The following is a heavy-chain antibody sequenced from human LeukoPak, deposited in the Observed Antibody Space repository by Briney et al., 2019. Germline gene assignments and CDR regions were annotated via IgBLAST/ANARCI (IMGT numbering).Heavy chain of an antibody. D-gene: IGHD2-2*02. J-gene: IGHJ4*02. V-gene: IGHV3-48*02. CDR3: ARDTEHLYFVFDY. CDR1: GFTFSRYS. Sequence: GRSLRLSCAASGFTFSRYSMNWVSQPPGKGIEWVSYISRSGSTIYYADSVKGRFTISRDNTKNSLYLQMNSLRDEDTAVYYCARDTEHLYFVFDYWGQGTLVTVSS. CDR2: ISRSGSTI.